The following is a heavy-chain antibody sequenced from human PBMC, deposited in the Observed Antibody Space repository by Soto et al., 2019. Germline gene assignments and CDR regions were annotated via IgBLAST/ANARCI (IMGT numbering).Heavy chain of an antibody. CDR3: ANSVGGSYWDDKTEWAYYYYGMDV. CDR2: ISGSGGST. V-gene: IGHV3-23*01. CDR1: GFTFSSYA. Sequence: EVQLLESGGGLVQPGGSLRLSCAASGFTFSSYAMSWVRQAPGKGLEWVSAISGSGGSTYYADSVKGRFTISRDNSKNTLYLQMNSLRAEDTAVYYCANSVGGSYWDDKTEWAYYYYGMDVWGQGTTVTVSS. D-gene: IGHD1-26*01. J-gene: IGHJ6*02.